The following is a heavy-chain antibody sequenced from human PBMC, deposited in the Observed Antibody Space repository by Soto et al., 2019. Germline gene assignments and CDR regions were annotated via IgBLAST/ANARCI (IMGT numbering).Heavy chain of an antibody. CDR1: GFTLDDYA. Sequence: GGSLRLSCAASGFTLDDYAMHWVRQVPGKGLEWVSGINWNSGSIGYGDSVKGRFAISRDNAKNSLHLQMNSLSAEDTAFYYCVKDESINWYSGHFRHWGQGTLVTVSS. V-gene: IGHV3-9*01. J-gene: IGHJ1*01. D-gene: IGHD6-13*01. CDR3: VKDESINWYSGHFRH. CDR2: INWNSGSI.